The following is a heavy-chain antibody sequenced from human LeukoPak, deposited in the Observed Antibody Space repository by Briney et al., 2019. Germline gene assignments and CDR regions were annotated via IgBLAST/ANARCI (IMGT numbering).Heavy chain of an antibody. D-gene: IGHD3-9*01. CDR2: IKGDGSHT. J-gene: IGHJ5*01. CDR3: VRDWDHFDFDS. V-gene: IGHV3-74*01. CDR1: GLTFSNYW. Sequence: GGSLRLSCAASGLTFSNYWMHWVRQAPGEGLVWVSRIKGDGSHTIYADSVKGRFTISRDNAKNTLYLQMRSLRAEDTAVYYCVRDWDHFDFDSWGQGTLVTVSS.